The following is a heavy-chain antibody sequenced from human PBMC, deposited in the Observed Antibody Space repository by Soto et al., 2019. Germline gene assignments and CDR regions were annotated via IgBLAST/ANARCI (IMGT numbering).Heavy chain of an antibody. V-gene: IGHV3-74*01. Sequence: EVQLVESGGGLVQPGGSLRLSCAASGFTFSNDWMHWVRQAAGKGLVWVSRINMDGRSTNYADSVKGRFTISRDNAKNALYLQWNSLRVDDTAIYFCARGPRGVYGNDYWGQGALVTVSS. CDR1: GFTFSNDW. CDR3: ARGPRGVYGNDY. J-gene: IGHJ4*02. CDR2: INMDGRST. D-gene: IGHD2-8*02.